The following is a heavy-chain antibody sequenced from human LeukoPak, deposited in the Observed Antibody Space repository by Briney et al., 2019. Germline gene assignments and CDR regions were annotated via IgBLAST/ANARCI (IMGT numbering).Heavy chain of an antibody. D-gene: IGHD3-9*01. V-gene: IGHV5-51*01. J-gene: IGHJ3*02. CDR1: GYSFTSYW. CDR2: IYPGDSDT. CDR3: ARPGPTYYDILTGSDGGAFDI. Sequence: GESLKISCKGSGYSFTSYWIGWVRQMPGKGLEWMGIIYPGDSDTRYSPSFQGQVTISADKSISTAYLQWSSLKASDTAMYYCARPGPTYYDILTGSDGGAFDIWGQGTMVTVSS.